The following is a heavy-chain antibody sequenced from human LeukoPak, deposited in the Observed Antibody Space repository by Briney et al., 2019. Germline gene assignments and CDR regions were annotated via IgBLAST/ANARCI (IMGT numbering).Heavy chain of an antibody. Sequence: SVKVSCKASGFTVTSSAVQWVRQARGQRLEWIGWIVVGSGNPNYAQKFQERVTITRDMSTSTAYMELSSLRSEGTAVYYCAAGIAARLAVPNYYYGMDVWGQGTTVTVSS. V-gene: IGHV1-58*01. D-gene: IGHD6-6*01. CDR3: AAGIAARLAVPNYYYGMDV. CDR1: GFTVTSSA. J-gene: IGHJ6*02. CDR2: IVVGSGNP.